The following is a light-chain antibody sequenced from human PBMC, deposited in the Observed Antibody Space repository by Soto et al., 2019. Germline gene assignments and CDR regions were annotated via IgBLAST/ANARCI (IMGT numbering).Light chain of an antibody. CDR1: QSVSSN. CDR2: GAS. CDR3: QHYNNWPRT. Sequence: EILMTQSPATLSVSPGERATLSCRASQSVSSNLAWFQQKPGQAPRLLIYGASTRATGIPARFSGSGSGTEFTLTISSLQSEDFAVYYCQHYNNWPRTFGQGTKLEIK. J-gene: IGKJ2*01. V-gene: IGKV3-15*01.